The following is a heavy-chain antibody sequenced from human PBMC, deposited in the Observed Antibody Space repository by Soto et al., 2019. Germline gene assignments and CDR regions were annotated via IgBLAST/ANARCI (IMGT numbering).Heavy chain of an antibody. CDR3: ARLEGLATISYYFDF. J-gene: IGHJ4*02. D-gene: IGHD3-9*01. V-gene: IGHV4-39*01. CDR1: DDSINSDKFY. CDR2: IYYGGNA. Sequence: HLQLQESGPGLVKPSETLSLMCSVSDDSINSDKFYWGWIRQPPGKGLEWIGSIYYGGNAYYNPSLQTRVTISLDKSKSQFSLKLNSVTAADSAVYFCARLEGLATISYYFDFWGPGALVTVSS.